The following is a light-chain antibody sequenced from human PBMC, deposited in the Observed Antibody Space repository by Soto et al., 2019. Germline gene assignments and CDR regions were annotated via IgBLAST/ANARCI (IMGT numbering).Light chain of an antibody. J-gene: IGLJ3*02. CDR2: EVS. V-gene: IGLV2-14*01. Sequence: QSVLTQPASVSGSPGQSISISCTGTSSDVGSYDYVSWYQQHPGKAPKLMIYEVSYRPSGVSNRFSGSKSGTTASLTISGLQAEDEADYYCSSFTSTTTGVFGGGTKLTVL. CDR3: SSFTSTTTGV. CDR1: SSDVGSYDY.